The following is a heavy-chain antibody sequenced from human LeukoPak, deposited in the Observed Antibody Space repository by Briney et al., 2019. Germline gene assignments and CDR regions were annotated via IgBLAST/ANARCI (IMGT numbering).Heavy chain of an antibody. Sequence: GGSLRPSCAASGFTFSSYGMPWVRQAPGKGLEWVAVIWYDGSNKYYADSVKGRFTISRDNSKNTLYLQMNSLRAEDTAVYYCARDAPVKWELPSYYFDYWGQGTLVTVSS. D-gene: IGHD1-26*01. J-gene: IGHJ4*02. CDR2: IWYDGSNK. CDR3: ARDAPVKWELPSYYFDY. V-gene: IGHV3-33*01. CDR1: GFTFSSYG.